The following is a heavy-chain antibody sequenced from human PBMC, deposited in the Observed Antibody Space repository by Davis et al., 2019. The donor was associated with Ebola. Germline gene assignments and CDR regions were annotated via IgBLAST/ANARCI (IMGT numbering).Heavy chain of an antibody. Sequence: PGGSLRLSCAASGFTFSSYGMHWVRQAPGKGLEWVAVIWYDGSNTYYADSVKGRFTISRDNSKNTLYLQMNSLRAEDTALYYCARVDENGDTDYWGQGTLVTVSS. D-gene: IGHD4-17*01. CDR1: GFTFSSYG. V-gene: IGHV3-33*01. J-gene: IGHJ4*02. CDR3: ARVDENGDTDY. CDR2: IWYDGSNT.